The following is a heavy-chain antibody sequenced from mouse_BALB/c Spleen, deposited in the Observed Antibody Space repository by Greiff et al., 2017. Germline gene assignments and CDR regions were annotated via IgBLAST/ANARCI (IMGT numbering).Heavy chain of an antibody. J-gene: IGHJ1*01. CDR3: ARPVHWYFDV. CDR1: GYTFTSYW. V-gene: IGHV1-7*01. CDR2: INPSTGYT. Sequence: QVQLKESGAELAKPGASVKMSCKASGYTFTSYWMHWVKQRPGQGLEWIGYINPSTGYTEYNQKFKDKATLTADKSSSTAYMQLSSLTSEDSAVYYCARPVHWYFDVWGAGTTVTVSS. D-gene: IGHD1-1*01.